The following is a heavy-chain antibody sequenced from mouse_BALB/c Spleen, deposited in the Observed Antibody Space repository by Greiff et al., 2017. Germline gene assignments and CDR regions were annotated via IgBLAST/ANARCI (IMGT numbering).Heavy chain of an antibody. CDR1: GFSLTSYG. Sequence: VQVVESGPGLVAPSQSLSITCTVSGFSLTSYGVHWVRQPPGKGLEWLGVIWAGGSTNYNSALMSRLSISKDNSKSQVFLKMNSLQTDDTAMYYCAREDYDYPWFAYWGQGTLVTVSA. J-gene: IGHJ3*01. CDR3: AREDYDYPWFAY. CDR2: IWAGGST. V-gene: IGHV2-9*02. D-gene: IGHD2-4*01.